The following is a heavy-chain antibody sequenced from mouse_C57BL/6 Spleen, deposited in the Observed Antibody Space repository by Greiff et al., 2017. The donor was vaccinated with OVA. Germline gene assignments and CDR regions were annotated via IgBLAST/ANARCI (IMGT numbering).Heavy chain of an antibody. CDR1: GFTFSSYA. J-gene: IGHJ3*01. CDR2: ISDGGSYT. Sequence: EVQVVESGGGLVKPGGSLKLSCAASGFTFSSYAMSWVRQTPEKRLEWVATISDGGSYTYYPDNVKGRFTISRDNAKNNLYLQMSHLKSEDTAMYYCARDPTPAYSNYVTWFAYWGQGTLVTVSA. V-gene: IGHV5-4*01. CDR3: ARDPTPAYSNYVTWFAY. D-gene: IGHD2-5*01.